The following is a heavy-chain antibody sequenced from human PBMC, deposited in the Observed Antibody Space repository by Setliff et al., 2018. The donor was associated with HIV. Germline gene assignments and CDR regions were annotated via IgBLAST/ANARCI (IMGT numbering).Heavy chain of an antibody. J-gene: IGHJ4*02. CDR1: GGNISSITHY. CDR2: VYYTGTT. V-gene: IGHV4-39*01. Sequence: SETMSLTCTVSGGNISSITHYWGCFRQHPGKGLECIGTVYYTGTTYYNSSLESRVTISVDTSRNQFSLKLYSVTAADTAVSYCARIFGFTTASYARWNDYWGRGTLVTVSS. CDR3: ARIFGFTTASYARWNDY. D-gene: IGHD4-17*01.